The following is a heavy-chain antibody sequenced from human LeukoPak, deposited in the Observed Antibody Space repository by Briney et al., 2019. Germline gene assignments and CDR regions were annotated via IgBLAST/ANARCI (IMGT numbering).Heavy chain of an antibody. CDR1: GGSISSYY. CDR3: ATANSIEVKHSFDI. Sequence: KSSETLSLTCTVSGGSISSYYWSWIRQPPGKGLEWIGYIYYSGSTNYNPSLKSRVTISVDTSKNQFSLKLSSVTAADTAVYYCATANSIEVKHSFDIWGQGTMVTVSS. CDR2: IYYSGST. D-gene: IGHD4-23*01. J-gene: IGHJ3*02. V-gene: IGHV4-59*01.